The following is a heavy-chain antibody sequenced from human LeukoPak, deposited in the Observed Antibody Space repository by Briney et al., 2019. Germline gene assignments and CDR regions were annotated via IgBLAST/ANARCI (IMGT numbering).Heavy chain of an antibody. J-gene: IGHJ3*02. Sequence: SETLSLTCTVSGDSFSSHYWTWIRQPPGKGLEWIGYISYIGSTNYSPSLKSRVTISIDTSKNQFSLKPSSVTAADTAVYYCARDLVTVTKGFDIWGQGTMVSVSS. V-gene: IGHV4-59*11. CDR1: GDSFSSHY. D-gene: IGHD4-17*01. CDR3: ARDLVTVTKGFDI. CDR2: ISYIGST.